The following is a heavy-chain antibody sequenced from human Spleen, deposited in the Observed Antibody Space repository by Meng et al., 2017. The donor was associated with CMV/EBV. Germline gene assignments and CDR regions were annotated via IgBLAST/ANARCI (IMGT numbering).Heavy chain of an antibody. CDR1: GFTFSSYA. CDR3: AKDSTIFGIIHYFDY. CDR2: IYAGDGST. V-gene: IGHV3-23*03. D-gene: IGHD3-3*01. Sequence: GESLKISCAASGFTFSSYAMSWVRQAPGKGLEWVSVIYAGDGSTYYADSVKGRITISRDNSKNTLYLQMNSLRAEDTAVYYCAKDSTIFGIIHYFDYWGQGTLVTVSS. J-gene: IGHJ4*02.